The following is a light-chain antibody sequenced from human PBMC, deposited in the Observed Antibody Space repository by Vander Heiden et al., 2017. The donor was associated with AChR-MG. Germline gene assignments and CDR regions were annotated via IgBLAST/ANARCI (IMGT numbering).Light chain of an antibody. V-gene: IGKV1-39*01. J-gene: IGKJ4*01. CDR3: QQSYSTPLT. CDR2: AAS. Sequence: DIQMTQSPSSLSASVGDRVTITCRASQSISSYLNWYQQKPRNAPKLLIYAASSLQSGVPSRFSGSGSGTDFTLTISSLQPEDFATYYCQQSYSTPLTFGGGTKVEIK. CDR1: QSISSY.